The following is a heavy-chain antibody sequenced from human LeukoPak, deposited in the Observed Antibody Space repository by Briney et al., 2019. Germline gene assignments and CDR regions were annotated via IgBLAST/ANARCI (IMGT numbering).Heavy chain of an antibody. J-gene: IGHJ3*02. CDR2: IGIAGDT. V-gene: IGHV3-13*01. Sequence: GGSLRLSCAASGFIFSSYDMHWVRQVTGKGLEWVSGIGIAGDTYYVDSVKGRFTISRENATNSLYLQMNSLRAGDTAVYYCARGRWTRDGALDIWGQGTMVTVSS. D-gene: IGHD4-23*01. CDR3: ARGRWTRDGALDI. CDR1: GFIFSSYD.